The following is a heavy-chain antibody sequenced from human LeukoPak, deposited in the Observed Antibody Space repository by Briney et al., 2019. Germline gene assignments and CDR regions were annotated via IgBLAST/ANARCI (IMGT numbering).Heavy chain of an antibody. J-gene: IGHJ6*02. CDR2: INPNSGGT. CDR1: GYTFTGYY. CDR3: AREWLRLRKSDYYGMDV. Sequence: ASVKVSCKASGYTFTGYYMHWVRQAPGRGLEWMGWINPNSGGTNYAQKFQGRVTMTRDTSISTAYMELSRLRSDDTAVYYCAREWLRLRKSDYYGMDVWGQGTTVTVSS. D-gene: IGHD5-12*01. V-gene: IGHV1-2*02.